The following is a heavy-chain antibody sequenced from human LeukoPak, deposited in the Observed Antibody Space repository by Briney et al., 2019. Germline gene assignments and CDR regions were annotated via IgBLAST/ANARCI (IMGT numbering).Heavy chain of an antibody. D-gene: IGHD6-13*01. Sequence: QPGGSLRLSCATSGFNFDGYTMHWVRQGLGKGLEWVSLISWHGRSTYYADSVQGRFIISRDNSKNSLYLQMDSLRIEDTALYYCAKETATAGGPLDSWGQGTLVTVSS. CDR1: GFNFDGYT. J-gene: IGHJ4*02. CDR2: ISWHGRST. CDR3: AKETATAGGPLDS. V-gene: IGHV3-43*01.